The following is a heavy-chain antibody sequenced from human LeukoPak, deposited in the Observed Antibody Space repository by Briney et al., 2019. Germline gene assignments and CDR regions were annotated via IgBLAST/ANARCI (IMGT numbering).Heavy chain of an antibody. CDR2: IIPIFGTA. CDR3: AQSSSAAIGGYPYYYMDV. V-gene: IGHV1-69*05. CDR1: GGTFSSYA. Sequence: EASVKVSCKASGGTFSSYAISWVRQAPGQGLEWMGGIIPIFGTANYAQKFQGRVTITTDESTSTAYMELSSLRSEDTAVYYCAQSSSAAIGGYPYYYMDVWGKGTTVTVSS. D-gene: IGHD2-2*01. J-gene: IGHJ6*03.